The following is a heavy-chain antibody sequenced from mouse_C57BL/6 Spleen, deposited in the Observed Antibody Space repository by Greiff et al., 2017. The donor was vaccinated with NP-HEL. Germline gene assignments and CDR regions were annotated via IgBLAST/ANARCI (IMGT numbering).Heavy chain of an antibody. D-gene: IGHD1-3*01. V-gene: IGHV1-80*01. CDR3: AKPSKTWKCDY. CDR1: GYAFSSYW. Sequence: QVQLQQSGAELVKPGASVKISCKASGYAFSSYWMTWVKQRPGKGLEWIGQIYPGDGDTNYNGKFKGKATLTADKSSSTAYMQLSSLTSEDSAVYFCAKPSKTWKCDYWGQGTTLTVSA. J-gene: IGHJ2*01. CDR2: IYPGDGDT.